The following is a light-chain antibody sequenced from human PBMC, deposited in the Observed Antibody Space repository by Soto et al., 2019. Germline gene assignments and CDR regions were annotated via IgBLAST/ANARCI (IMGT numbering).Light chain of an antibody. Sequence: IVLTQSPGTLSLSPGERATLSCRASQSVSSSYLACYQQKPGQAPRLLIYGASSRATGIPDRLSGSGSGTDFNLTISRLEPEDVAVYDCQQYGSSPRTFGQGTKVEIK. CDR1: QSVSSSY. V-gene: IGKV3-20*01. CDR2: GAS. CDR3: QQYGSSPRT. J-gene: IGKJ1*01.